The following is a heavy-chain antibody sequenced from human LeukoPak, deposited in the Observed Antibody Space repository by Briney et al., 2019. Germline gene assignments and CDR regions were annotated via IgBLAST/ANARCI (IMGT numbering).Heavy chain of an antibody. J-gene: IGHJ5*02. CDR3: ARSWQQLPGWFDP. D-gene: IGHD6-13*01. CDR2: IYNSGST. Sequence: PSETLSLTCTVSGGSISSYYWSWIRQPPGKGLECIGYIYNSGSTNYNPSLKSRVTISVDTSKNQFSLKLSSVIAVDTAVYYCARSWQQLPGWFDPWGQGTLVTVSS. V-gene: IGHV4-59*01. CDR1: GGSISSYY.